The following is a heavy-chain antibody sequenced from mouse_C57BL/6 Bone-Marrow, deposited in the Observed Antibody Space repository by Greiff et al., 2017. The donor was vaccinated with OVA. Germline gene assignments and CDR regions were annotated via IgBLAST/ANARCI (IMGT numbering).Heavy chain of an antibody. J-gene: IGHJ1*03. D-gene: IGHD2-1*01. Sequence: VQLQESGAELARPGASVKLSCKASGYTFTSYGISWVKQRTGQGLEWIGEIYPRSGNTYYNEKFKGKATLTADKSSSTAYMELRSLTSEDSAVYFCAREDGNYWYFDVWGTGTTVTVSS. CDR1: GYTFTSYG. CDR2: IYPRSGNT. V-gene: IGHV1-81*01. CDR3: AREDGNYWYFDV.